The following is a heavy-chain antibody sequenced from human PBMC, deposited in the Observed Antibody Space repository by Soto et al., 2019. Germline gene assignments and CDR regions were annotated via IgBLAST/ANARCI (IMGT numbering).Heavy chain of an antibody. CDR3: AKDTTVRGVRYYYYYYGMDV. V-gene: IGHV3-23*01. CDR2: ISGSGGST. D-gene: IGHD3-10*01. J-gene: IGHJ6*02. CDR1: GFTFSSYA. Sequence: GGSLRLSCAASGFTFSSYAMSWVRQAPGKGLEWVSAISGSGGSTYYADSVKGRFTISRDNSKNTLYLQMNSLRAEDTAVYYCAKDTTVRGVRYYYYYYGMDVWGQGTTVTVSS.